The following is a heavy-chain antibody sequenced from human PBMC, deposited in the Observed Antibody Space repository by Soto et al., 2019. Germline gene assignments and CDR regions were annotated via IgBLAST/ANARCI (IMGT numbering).Heavy chain of an antibody. CDR1: GYTFTGYY. V-gene: IGHV1-2*04. Sequence: ASVKVSCKASGYTFTGYYMHWVRQAPGQGLEWMGWINPNSGGTNYAQRFQGWVTLTRDTSISTAYMELSRLRSDGTAVYYCAREIAARPRFYYYGMDVWGQGTTVTVSS. D-gene: IGHD6-6*01. J-gene: IGHJ6*02. CDR3: AREIAARPRFYYYGMDV. CDR2: INPNSGGT.